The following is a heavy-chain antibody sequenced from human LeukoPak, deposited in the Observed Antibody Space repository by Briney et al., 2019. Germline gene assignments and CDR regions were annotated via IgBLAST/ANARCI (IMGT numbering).Heavy chain of an antibody. V-gene: IGHV5-51*01. CDR3: ARRYYGDYAGYYFDY. Sequence: GESLKISCKGSGYSFPSYWIGWVRQMPGKGLEWMGIIYPGDSDTRYSPSFQGQVTISADKSISTAYLQWSSLKASDTAIYYCARRYYGDYAGYYFDYWGQGTLVTVSS. CDR2: IYPGDSDT. D-gene: IGHD4-17*01. CDR1: GYSFPSYW. J-gene: IGHJ4*02.